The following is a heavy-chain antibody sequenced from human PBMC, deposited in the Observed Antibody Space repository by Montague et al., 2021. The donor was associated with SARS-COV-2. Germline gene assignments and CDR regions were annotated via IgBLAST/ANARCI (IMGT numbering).Heavy chain of an antibody. J-gene: IGHJ5*02. CDR3: AREDRWNWFDP. D-gene: IGHD5-24*01. CDR1: GGSINSSF. CDR2: IYYRGST. V-gene: IGHV4-59*01. Sequence: SETLSLTRTVSGGSINSSFWSWIQQPPGKGLEWIGYIYYRGSTNYNPSLETRVTISVDPSKNQFSLKLSSVTAADTAVYYCAREDRWNWFDPWGQGTLVIVSS.